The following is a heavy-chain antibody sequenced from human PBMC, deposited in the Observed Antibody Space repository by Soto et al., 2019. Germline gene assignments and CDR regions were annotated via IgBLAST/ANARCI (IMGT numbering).Heavy chain of an antibody. Sequence: SVKVSCKATGYSFKNYAVHWVRQAPGQRLEWMGFTNEGSGNTRFSQKFQGRISITRDTSASTVYLDLSSLTSEDTAIYYCARDDRSVSGVVTLDHWGPGTLVTVSS. D-gene: IGHD3-3*01. J-gene: IGHJ4*02. CDR3: ARDDRSVSGVVTLDH. CDR1: GYSFKNYA. V-gene: IGHV1-3*01. CDR2: TNEGSGNT.